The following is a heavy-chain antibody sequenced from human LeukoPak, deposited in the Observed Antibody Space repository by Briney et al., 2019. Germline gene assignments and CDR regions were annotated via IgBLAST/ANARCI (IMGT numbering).Heavy chain of an antibody. CDR3: TGRSGWNRYLSFDH. D-gene: IGHD1-1*01. CDR2: IYPGDSDT. J-gene: IGHJ4*02. Sequence: GASLQISSQGSGSVFTNYWIGWVRPMPRKGLEWMGIIYPGDSDTRYSPSFQGQVTISADKSISTAYLQWNSLKASDTAMYYCTGRSGWNRYLSFDHWGQGTLVTVSS. CDR1: GSVFTNYW. V-gene: IGHV5-51*01.